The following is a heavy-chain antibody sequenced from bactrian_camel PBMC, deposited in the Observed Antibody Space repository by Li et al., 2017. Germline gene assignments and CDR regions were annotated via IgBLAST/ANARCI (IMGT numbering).Heavy chain of an antibody. V-gene: IGHV3S25*01. J-gene: IGHJ4*01. CDR1: GFTFSSYW. D-gene: IGHD1*01. CDR3: ASFLSPWSCTLAVDNYDY. Sequence: QLVESGGGLVQPGGSLRLSWAASGFTFSSYWMYWVRQAPGKGLEWVSTINRAGGSTYYADSVKGRFTISQGSAKNTVYLQMNSLAPEDTAMYYCASFLSPWSCTLAVDNYDYWGQGTQVTVS. CDR2: INRAGGST.